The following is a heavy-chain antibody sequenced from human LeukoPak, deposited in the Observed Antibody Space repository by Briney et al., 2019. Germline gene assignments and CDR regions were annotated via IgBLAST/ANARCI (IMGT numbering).Heavy chain of an antibody. Sequence: GASVKVSCKASGYTFTSYDINWVRQATGQGLEWMGWMNPNSGNTGYAQKFQGRVTMTRNTSISTAYMELSSLRSEDTAVYYCARAPPKCSSTSCNNWFDPWGQGTLVTVSS. V-gene: IGHV1-8*01. D-gene: IGHD2-2*01. J-gene: IGHJ5*02. CDR3: ARAPPKCSSTSCNNWFDP. CDR2: MNPNSGNT. CDR1: GYTFTSYD.